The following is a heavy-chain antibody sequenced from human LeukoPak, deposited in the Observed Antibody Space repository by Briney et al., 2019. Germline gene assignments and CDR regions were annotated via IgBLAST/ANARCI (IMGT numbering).Heavy chain of an antibody. CDR1: GFTFSSYE. CDR2: ISGSGGST. V-gene: IGHV3-23*01. CDR3: AIDFRIAAPRGV. Sequence: PAGSLRLSCAASGFTFSSYEMNWVRQAPGKGLERVSAISGSGGSTYYADPVKSRFITFRDNSKNTLYLQMHSLRAEDTAPYYCAIDFRIAAPRGVCGQGTLDT. D-gene: IGHD6-6*01. J-gene: IGHJ4*02.